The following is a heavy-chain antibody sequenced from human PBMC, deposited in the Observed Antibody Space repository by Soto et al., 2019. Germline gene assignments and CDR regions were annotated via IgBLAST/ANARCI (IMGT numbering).Heavy chain of an antibody. CDR3: ARDLGAAGGDYYYGMDV. D-gene: IGHD6-13*01. CDR2: IYYSGST. V-gene: IGHV4-31*03. Sequence: QVQLQESGPGLVKPSQTLSLTCTVSGGSISSGGYYWSWIRQHPGKGLEWIGYIYYSGSTYYNPSLKSRVTISVDTSKNQFSLKLSSVTAADTAVYYCARDLGAAGGDYYYGMDVWGQGTTVTVSS. CDR1: GGSISSGGYY. J-gene: IGHJ6*02.